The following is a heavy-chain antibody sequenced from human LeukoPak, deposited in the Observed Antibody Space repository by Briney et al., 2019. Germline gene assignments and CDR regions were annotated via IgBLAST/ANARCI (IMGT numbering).Heavy chain of an antibody. CDR3: ARAPADPSYYYYMDV. V-gene: IGHV1-69*13. CDR1: GGTFSSYA. D-gene: IGHD6-19*01. J-gene: IGHJ6*03. Sequence: SVKVSCKASGGTFSSYAVSWVRQAPGQGLEWMGGIIPIFGTANYAQKFQGRVTITADESTSTAYMELSSLRSEDTAVYYCARAPADPSYYYYMDVWGKGTTVTVSS. CDR2: IIPIFGTA.